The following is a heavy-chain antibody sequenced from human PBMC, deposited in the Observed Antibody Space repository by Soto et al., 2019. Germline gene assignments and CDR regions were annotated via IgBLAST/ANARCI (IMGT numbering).Heavy chain of an antibody. J-gene: IGHJ4*02. CDR3: AKCKFGELSGSDY. Sequence: VQLVESGGGVVQPGRSLRLSCAASGFTFSSYAMSWVRQAPGKGLEWVSAISGSGGSTYYADSVKGRFTISRDNSKNTLYLQMNSLRAEDTAVYYCAKCKFGELSGSDYWGQGTLVTVSS. V-gene: IGHV3-23*04. CDR2: ISGSGGST. D-gene: IGHD3-10*01. CDR1: GFTFSSYA.